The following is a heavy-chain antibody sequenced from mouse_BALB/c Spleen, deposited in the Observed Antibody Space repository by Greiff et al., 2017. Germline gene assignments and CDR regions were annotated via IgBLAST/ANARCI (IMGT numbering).Heavy chain of an antibody. CDR3: ARHEDRYYGSSFHWYFDV. Sequence: QVQLQQSGAGLVKPGASVKLSCKASGYTFTEYIIHWVKQRSGQGLEWIGWFYPGSGSIKYNEKFKDKATLTADKSSSTVYMELSRLTSEDSAVYFCARHEDRYYGSSFHWYFDVWGAGTTVTVSS. CDR2: FYPGSGSI. J-gene: IGHJ1*01. V-gene: IGHV1-62-2*01. D-gene: IGHD1-1*01. CDR1: GYTFTEYI.